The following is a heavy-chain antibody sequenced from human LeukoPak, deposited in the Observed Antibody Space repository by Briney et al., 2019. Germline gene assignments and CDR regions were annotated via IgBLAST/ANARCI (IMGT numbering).Heavy chain of an antibody. CDR1: GYTFTGYY. CDR2: INPNSGGT. V-gene: IGHV1-2*02. J-gene: IGHJ6*02. CDR3: ARSRGIAAAGPPPLGVNYYGMDV. Sequence: GASVKVSCKASGYTFTGYYMHWVRQAPGQGLEWMGWINPNSGGTNYAQKFQGRVTMPRDTSISTAYMELSRLRSDDTAVYYCARSRGIAAAGPPPLGVNYYGMDVWGQGTTVTVSS. D-gene: IGHD6-13*01.